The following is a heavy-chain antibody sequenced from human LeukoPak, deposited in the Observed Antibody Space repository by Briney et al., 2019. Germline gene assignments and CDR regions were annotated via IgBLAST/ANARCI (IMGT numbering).Heavy chain of an antibody. CDR3: ARRAGEYSHPYDY. CDR2: IYSDRST. V-gene: IGHV3-66*04. D-gene: IGHD4-17*01. Sequence: GGSLRLSCAVSGFTVSSNYMSWVRQAPGKGLEWVSVIYSDRSTYYADSVKGRFTISRDNSKNTLFLQMNSLRAEDTAVYYCARRAGEYSHPYDYWGQGTLVTVSS. CDR1: GFTVSSNY. J-gene: IGHJ4*02.